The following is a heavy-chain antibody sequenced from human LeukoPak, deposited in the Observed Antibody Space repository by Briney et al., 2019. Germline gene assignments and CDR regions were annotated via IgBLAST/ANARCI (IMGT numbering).Heavy chain of an antibody. D-gene: IGHD3-9*01. CDR1: GFTSLGSI. V-gene: IGHV3-21*01. J-gene: IGHJ4*02. CDR2: ISSSSSYI. CDR3: PRGGTTYYDISDY. Sequence: PGGSLRHSSAASGFTSLGSITNGVPQAPGKGLEWVSSISSSSSYIYYADSVKGRFTISRDNAKKSLNLQMNSLRAEDTAVYYCPRGGTTYYDISDYWSQGTLVTVSS.